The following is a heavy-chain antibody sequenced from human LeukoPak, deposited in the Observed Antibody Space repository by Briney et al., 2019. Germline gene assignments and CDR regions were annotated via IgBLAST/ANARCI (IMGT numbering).Heavy chain of an antibody. V-gene: IGHV1-18*01. CDR3: ARDPAYYYGSGSTHDY. D-gene: IGHD3-10*01. CDR2: ICAYNGNT. Sequence: ASVKVSCKASGYTFTSYGISWVRQAPGQGLEWMGWICAYNGNTNYAQKLQGRVTMTTDTSTSTDYMELRSLRSDDTAVYYCARDPAYYYGSGSTHDYWGQGTLVTVSS. CDR1: GYTFTSYG. J-gene: IGHJ4*02.